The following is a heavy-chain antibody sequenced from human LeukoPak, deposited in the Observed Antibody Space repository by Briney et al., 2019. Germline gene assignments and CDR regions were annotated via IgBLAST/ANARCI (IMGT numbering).Heavy chain of an antibody. CDR2: IIPIFGTA. D-gene: IGHD3-10*01. CDR1: GGTFSSYA. Sequence: ASVKVSCKASGGTFSSYAISWVRQAPGQGLEWMGKIIPIFGTANYAQKFQGRVTITTDESTSTAYMELSSLRSEDTAVYYCARDHTMARGVIAFDIWGKATMVTVSS. CDR3: ARDHTMARGVIAFDI. V-gene: IGHV1-69*05. J-gene: IGHJ3*02.